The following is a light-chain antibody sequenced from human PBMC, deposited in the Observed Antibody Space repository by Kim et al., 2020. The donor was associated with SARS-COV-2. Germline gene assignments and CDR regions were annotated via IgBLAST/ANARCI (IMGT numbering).Light chain of an antibody. CDR3: QQYDNYSGT. Sequence: SASVGNSVTITSRASQSISSWLVWYQQKPGNAPKLLISDASSLESGVPSRFSGSGSGTEFTLTISSLQPDDFATYYCQQYDNYSGTFGQGTKLEI. V-gene: IGKV1-5*01. CDR2: DAS. CDR1: QSISSW. J-gene: IGKJ2*01.